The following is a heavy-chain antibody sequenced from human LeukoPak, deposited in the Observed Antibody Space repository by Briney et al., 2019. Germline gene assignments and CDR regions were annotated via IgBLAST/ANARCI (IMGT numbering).Heavy chain of an antibody. D-gene: IGHD3-16*01. CDR2: IYTSGST. Sequence: PSQTLSLTCTVSGGSISSGSYYWSWIRQPAGKGLEWIGRIYTSGSTNYNPSLKSRVTISVDTSKNQFSLKLSYVTAADTAVYYCARSPVWWFDPWGQGTLVTVSS. V-gene: IGHV4-61*02. CDR1: GGSISSGSYY. J-gene: IGHJ5*02. CDR3: ARSPVWWFDP.